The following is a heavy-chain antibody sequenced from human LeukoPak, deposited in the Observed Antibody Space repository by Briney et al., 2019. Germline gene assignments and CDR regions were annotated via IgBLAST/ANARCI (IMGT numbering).Heavy chain of an antibody. D-gene: IGHD5-12*01. CDR1: GFTFSCYA. CDR3: AKVQYSDYDMNFDS. V-gene: IGHV3-23*01. Sequence: GGSLRLSCAASGFTFSCYAMSWVRQAPGMGLQWVSAIGGSDGNTYYADSVKGRFTISRDNSKNSLYLQINSLRADDTAVYYCAKVQYSDYDMNFDSWGQGTLVTVSS. J-gene: IGHJ4*02. CDR2: IGGSDGNT.